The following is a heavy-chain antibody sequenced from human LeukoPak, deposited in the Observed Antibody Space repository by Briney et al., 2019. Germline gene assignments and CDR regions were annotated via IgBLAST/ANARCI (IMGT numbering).Heavy chain of an antibody. CDR3: ARADWNLYFDY. CDR1: GFTFVDYG. D-gene: IGHD1-1*01. CDR2: INWNGGST. Sequence: GGSLRLSCAASGFTFVDYGMSWVRQAPGKGLEWVSGINWNGGSTGYADSVKGRFTISRDNAKNSLYLQMNSLRAEDTALYYCARADWNLYFDYWGQGTLVTVSS. J-gene: IGHJ4*02. V-gene: IGHV3-20*04.